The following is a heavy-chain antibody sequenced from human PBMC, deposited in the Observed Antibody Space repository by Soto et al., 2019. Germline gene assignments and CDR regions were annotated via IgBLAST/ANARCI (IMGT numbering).Heavy chain of an antibody. D-gene: IGHD3-22*01. CDR3: ARPSTDYSDSTGSYVFDS. CDR1: GGTFSSYA. CDR2: IIPIFATA. V-gene: IGHV1-69*13. Sequence: SVKVSCKASGGTFSSYAINWVRQAPGQGLEWMGGIIPIFATADYAQKFQGRVTITADESTSTAYMELSSLRSEDTAVYYCARPSTDYSDSTGSYVFDSWGQGTVVTVSS. J-gene: IGHJ4*02.